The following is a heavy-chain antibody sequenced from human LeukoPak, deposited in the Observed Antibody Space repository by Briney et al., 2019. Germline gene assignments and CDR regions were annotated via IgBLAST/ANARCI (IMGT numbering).Heavy chain of an antibody. CDR1: GGSISSYY. CDR2: IYYSGST. Sequence: PSETLSLTCTVSGGSISSYYWSWIRQPPGKGLEWIGYIYYSGSTNYNPSLKSRVTISVDTSKNQFSLKLSSATAADTAVYYCARNGYSYGPFDYWGQGTLVTVSS. D-gene: IGHD5-18*01. J-gene: IGHJ4*02. V-gene: IGHV4-59*01. CDR3: ARNGYSYGPFDY.